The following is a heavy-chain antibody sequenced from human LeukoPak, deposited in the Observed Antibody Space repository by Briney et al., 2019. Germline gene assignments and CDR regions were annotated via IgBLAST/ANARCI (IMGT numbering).Heavy chain of an antibody. Sequence: SVKVPCKASGGTFSSYTISWVRQAPGQGLGWMGRTIPFLGIANCEQKYQGRGRITADKSTSTAYMELSSIRSEDTDVYYCESDARSSSWYTDAFDIWGQGTMVTVSS. J-gene: IGHJ3*02. CDR3: ESDARSSSWYTDAFDI. V-gene: IGHV1-69*02. CDR1: GGTFSSYT. D-gene: IGHD6-13*01. CDR2: TIPFLGIA.